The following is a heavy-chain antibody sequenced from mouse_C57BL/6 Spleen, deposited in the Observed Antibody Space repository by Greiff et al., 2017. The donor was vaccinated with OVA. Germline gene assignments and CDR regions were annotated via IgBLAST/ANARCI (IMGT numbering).Heavy chain of an antibody. CDR1: GYSITSGYY. V-gene: IGHV3-6*01. D-gene: IGHD4-1*01. CDR2: ISYDGSN. J-gene: IGHJ2*01. CDR3: AREKITGYYFDY. Sequence: DVQLQESGPGLVKPSQSLSLTCSVTGYSITSGYYWNWIRQFPGNKLEWMGYISYDGSNNYNPSLKNRISITRDTSKNQFFLKLNSVTTEDTATYYCAREKITGYYFDYWGQGTTLTVSS.